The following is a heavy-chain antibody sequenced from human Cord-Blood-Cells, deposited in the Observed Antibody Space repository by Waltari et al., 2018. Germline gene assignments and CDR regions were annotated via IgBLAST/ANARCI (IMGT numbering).Heavy chain of an antibody. J-gene: IGHJ4*02. Sequence: QVQLVQSGAEVKKPGASVKVSCKASGYTLTGYYMHWVRQAPGQGLEWMGWINPNSGGTNYAQKFQGRVTMTRDTSISTAYMELSRLRSDDTAVYYCARGTPFSSGSYYFDYWGQGTLVTVSS. CDR2: INPNSGGT. D-gene: IGHD3-10*01. V-gene: IGHV1-2*02. CDR1: GYTLTGYY. CDR3: ARGTPFSSGSYYFDY.